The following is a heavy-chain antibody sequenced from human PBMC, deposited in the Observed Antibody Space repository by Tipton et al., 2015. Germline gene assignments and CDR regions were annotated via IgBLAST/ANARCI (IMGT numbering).Heavy chain of an antibody. CDR1: SDSISKYY. CDR3: ARTGYCSGGSCYFDAFDI. D-gene: IGHD2-15*01. V-gene: IGHV4-59*12. CDR2: IQYSGST. Sequence: TLSLTCSVSSDSISKYYWSWIRQPPGKELEWIGYIQYSGSTNYNPSLKSRVTISVDTSKNQFSLKLSSVTAADTAVYYCARTGYCSGGSCYFDAFDIWGRGTMVTVSS. J-gene: IGHJ3*02.